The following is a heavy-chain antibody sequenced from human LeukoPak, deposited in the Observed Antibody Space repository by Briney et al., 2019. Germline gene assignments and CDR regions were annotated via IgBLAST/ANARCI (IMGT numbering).Heavy chain of an antibody. CDR2: IYYNGDT. D-gene: IGHD1-26*01. J-gene: IGHJ4*02. Sequence: PSETLSLTCTVSSGSISSGDYYWSWIRQPPRKNLEWIGYIYYNGDTHYNSSLESRVTISVDTSKNQFSLKLSSVTAADMAVYYCARDRASTRSGSYFDYWGQGTLVTVSS. CDR3: ARDRASTRSGSYFDY. CDR1: SGSISSGDYY. V-gene: IGHV4-30-4*08.